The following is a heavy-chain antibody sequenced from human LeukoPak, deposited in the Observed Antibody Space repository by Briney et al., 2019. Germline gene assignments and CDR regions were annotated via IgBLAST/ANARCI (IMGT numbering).Heavy chain of an antibody. D-gene: IGHD2/OR15-2a*01. Sequence: GGSLRLSCAASGFTFSNAWMSWVRQAPGKGLEWISYISGSGTIYYADSVKGRFTISRDNAQRLVYLQMNSLRAEDTAVYYCTNFKPPAPDALDVWGQGTLITVSS. CDR3: TNFKPPAPDALDV. V-gene: IGHV3-69-1*01. CDR1: GFTFSNAW. J-gene: IGHJ3*01. CDR2: ISGSGTI.